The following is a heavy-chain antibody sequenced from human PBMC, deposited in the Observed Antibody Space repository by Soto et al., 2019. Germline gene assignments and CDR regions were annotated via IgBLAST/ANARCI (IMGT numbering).Heavy chain of an antibody. CDR3: PHKGGRGAGMDV. V-gene: IGHV2-5*02. CDR2: IYWDDDK. D-gene: IGHD2-15*01. CDR1: GFSVSTSGVG. Sequence: QITLKESGPTLVKPTQTLTLTCTFSGFSVSTSGVGVAWIRQPPGKALEWLALIYWDDDKRYSPFLQSRVTIPKDTSKNQVVLTMTNMDPVDTATYYCPHKGGRGAGMDVWGQGTTVTVSS. J-gene: IGHJ6*02.